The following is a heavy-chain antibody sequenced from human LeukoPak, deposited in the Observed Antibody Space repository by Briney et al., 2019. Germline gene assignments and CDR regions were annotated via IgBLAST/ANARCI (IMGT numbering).Heavy chain of an antibody. V-gene: IGHV1-2*02. Sequence: VASMKVSCKTSGYTFTDYYIYRVRQAPGQGLEWMGWISPNSGGTNYAQKFQGRVTMTRDTSISTAYMELNRLRSDDTAVYYCAREGNNNWSDYWGQGTLVTVSS. J-gene: IGHJ4*02. CDR3: AREGNNNWSDY. CDR2: ISPNSGGT. D-gene: IGHD1-1*01. CDR1: GYTFTDYY.